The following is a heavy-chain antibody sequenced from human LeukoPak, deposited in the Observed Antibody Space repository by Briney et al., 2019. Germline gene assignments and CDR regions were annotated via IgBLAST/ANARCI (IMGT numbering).Heavy chain of an antibody. Sequence: ASVKVSRKASGYTFTSYAMHWVRQAPGQRLEWMGWINAGNGNTKYSQKFQGRVTITRDTSASTAYMELSSLRSEDTAVYYCARAYGDYAPFDYWGQGTLVTVSS. CDR2: INAGNGNT. CDR1: GYTFTSYA. CDR3: ARAYGDYAPFDY. V-gene: IGHV1-3*01. J-gene: IGHJ4*02. D-gene: IGHD4-17*01.